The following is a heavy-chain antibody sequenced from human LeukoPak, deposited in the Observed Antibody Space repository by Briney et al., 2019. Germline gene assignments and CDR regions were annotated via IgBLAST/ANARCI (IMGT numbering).Heavy chain of an antibody. V-gene: IGHV4-30-2*01. CDR1: GGSISSGGYY. CDR3: ARVAAAGMVF. Sequence: SETLSLTCTVSGGSISSGGYYWSWIRHPPGKGLEWIGYIYHSGSTYYNPSLKSRVTISVDRSKNQFSLKLSSVTAADTAVYYCARVAAAGMVFWGQGTLVTVSS. CDR2: IYHSGST. D-gene: IGHD6-13*01. J-gene: IGHJ4*02.